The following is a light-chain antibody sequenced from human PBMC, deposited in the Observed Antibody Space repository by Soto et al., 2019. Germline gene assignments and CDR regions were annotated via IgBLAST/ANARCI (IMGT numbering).Light chain of an antibody. V-gene: IGKV1-9*01. CDR1: YDISSS. J-gene: IGKJ2*01. CDR2: DSS. CDR3: KKLSLTPYI. Sequence: DIQLTQSPSFLSASVEDRVTISCRASYDISSSLAWYQQEPGKPPKLLIYDSSTLQTGVPSRFTGSGSGRNFPLTMGGLQFGDFATYFCKKLSLTPYILGQGPKLKI.